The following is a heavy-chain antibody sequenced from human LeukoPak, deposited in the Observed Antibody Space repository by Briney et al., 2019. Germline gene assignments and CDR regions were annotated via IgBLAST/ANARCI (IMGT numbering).Heavy chain of an antibody. J-gene: IGHJ5*02. CDR2: IYVDERTT. CDR1: GFTFSNYW. CDR3: IRDFRSADL. Sequence: GGSLRLSCVASGFTFSNYWMHWVRQPPGKGLVWVSRIYVDERTTNYADSVKGRFTISRDNAKNTVYLEMNSLSVGDTATYYCIRDFRSADLWGQGTLVTVTS. V-gene: IGHV3-74*01.